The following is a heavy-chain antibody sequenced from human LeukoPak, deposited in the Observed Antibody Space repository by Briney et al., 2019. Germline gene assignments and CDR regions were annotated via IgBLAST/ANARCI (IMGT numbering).Heavy chain of an antibody. D-gene: IGHD3-3*01. CDR2: LSSSGSAF. Sequence: GGSLRLSCVASGFTFSTYGMSWVRQAPGKGLEWIAYLSSSGSAFSYADSVKGRFTIARDNAKNSVYLEMNSLRADDTAVYYCARSARLMKGVVEVTALDDWGQGTLVTVSS. CDR3: ARSARLMKGVVEVTALDD. V-gene: IGHV3-48*04. CDR1: GFTFSTYG. J-gene: IGHJ4*02.